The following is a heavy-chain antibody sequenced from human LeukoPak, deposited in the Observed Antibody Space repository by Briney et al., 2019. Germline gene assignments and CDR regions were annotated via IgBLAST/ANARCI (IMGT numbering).Heavy chain of an antibody. V-gene: IGHV1-18*01. D-gene: IGHD6-19*01. Sequence: GASVKVSCKASGYTFTSYGISWVRQAPGQGLEWMGWISAYNGNTNYAQKLQGRVTMTTDTSTSTAYMEMRSLRSDDTAVYYCERVGSSCLHQDYYFDYWGQGTLVTVSS. CDR3: ERVGSSCLHQDYYFDY. J-gene: IGHJ4*02. CDR1: GYTFTSYG. CDR2: ISAYNGNT.